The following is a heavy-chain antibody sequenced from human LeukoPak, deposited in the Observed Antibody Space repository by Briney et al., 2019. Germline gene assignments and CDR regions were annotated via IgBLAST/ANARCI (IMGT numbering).Heavy chain of an antibody. V-gene: IGHV3-21*01. CDR1: GFSFSSYN. D-gene: IGHD2-2*01. CDR3: VRDRCASTSCPAPH. Sequence: PGGSLRLSCAASGFSFSSYNMNWIRQAPGKGLEWISSISDNSLYMHYADSVKGRFSISRDNAKKSVDLLMNSLRVEDTAVYYCVRDRCASTSCPAPHWGQGTLVIVSS. CDR2: ISDNSLYM. J-gene: IGHJ4*02.